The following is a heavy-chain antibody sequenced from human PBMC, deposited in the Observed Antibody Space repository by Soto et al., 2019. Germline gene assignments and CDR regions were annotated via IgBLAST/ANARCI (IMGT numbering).Heavy chain of an antibody. CDR1: GGSFGGYY. D-gene: IGHD3-10*01. V-gene: IGHV4-34*01. CDR2: INHSGST. CDR3: ASRRLHGSGRKNYFDY. Sequence: QVQLQQWGAGLLKPSETLSLTCAVYGGSFGGYYWSWIRQPPGKGLEWIGEINHSGSTNYNPSLKSRVTISVDTSKNQFSLKLSSVTAADTAVYYCASRRLHGSGRKNYFDYWGQGTLVTVSS. J-gene: IGHJ4*02.